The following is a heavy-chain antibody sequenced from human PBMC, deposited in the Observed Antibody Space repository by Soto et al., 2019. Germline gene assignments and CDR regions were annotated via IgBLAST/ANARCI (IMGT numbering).Heavy chain of an antibody. CDR1: GGTFSSYT. Sequence: QVQLVQSGAEVKKPGSSVKVSCKASGGTFSSYTISWVRQAPGQGLEWMGRIIPILGIANYAQKFQGRVTSTADKSTSTDYMELSSLRSEDTAVYYCARDGGYCSGGSCYEGLDYWGQGTLVTVSS. V-gene: IGHV1-69*08. J-gene: IGHJ4*02. CDR2: IIPILGIA. CDR3: ARDGGYCSGGSCYEGLDY. D-gene: IGHD2-15*01.